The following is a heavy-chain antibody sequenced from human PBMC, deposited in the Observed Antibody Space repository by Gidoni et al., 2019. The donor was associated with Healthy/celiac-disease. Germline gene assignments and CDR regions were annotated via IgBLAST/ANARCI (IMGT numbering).Heavy chain of an antibody. J-gene: IGHJ4*02. CDR3: TTRITMVRGISDY. CDR2: IRSKANSYAT. CDR1: GFTFSGSA. D-gene: IGHD3-10*01. V-gene: IGHV3-73*01. Sequence: EVQLVESGGGLVQPGGSLKLSCAASGFTFSGSAMHWVRQASGKGLEWVGRIRSKANSYATAYAASVKGRFTISRDDSKNTAYLQMNSLKTEDTAVYYCTTRITMVRGISDYWGQGTLVTVSS.